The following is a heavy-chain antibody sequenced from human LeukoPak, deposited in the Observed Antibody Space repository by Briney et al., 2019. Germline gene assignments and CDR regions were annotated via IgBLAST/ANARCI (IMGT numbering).Heavy chain of an antibody. Sequence: GGSLRLSCEASGFTFTNNGMTWVRQVPGQGLEWVANIKEDGSIQYYLDSVKGRFTISRDNSKNSLFLQMNNLKVEDTALYYCARGKAVACRGQGTPVTASS. V-gene: IGHV3-7*03. CDR1: GFTFTNNG. J-gene: IGHJ1*01. CDR2: IKEDGSIQ. CDR3: ARGKAVAC.